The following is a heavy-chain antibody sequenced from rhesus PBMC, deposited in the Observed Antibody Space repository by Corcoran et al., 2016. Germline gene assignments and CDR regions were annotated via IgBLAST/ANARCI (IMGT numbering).Heavy chain of an antibody. CDR2: IYANSARP. V-gene: IGHV4S9*01. CDR1: GGSISDYYH. CDR3: ARGGAPRAGRFDC. J-gene: IGHJ4*01. Sequence: QVQLQESGPGLVKPSETLSLTCAVSGGSISDYYHWNWIRQSPGKGLEWIGNIYANSARPYYNPALKARDTISNDTSKNQFFLKLRSVTAADSAVYYCARGGAPRAGRFDCWGQGVLVTVSS. D-gene: IGHD6-13*01.